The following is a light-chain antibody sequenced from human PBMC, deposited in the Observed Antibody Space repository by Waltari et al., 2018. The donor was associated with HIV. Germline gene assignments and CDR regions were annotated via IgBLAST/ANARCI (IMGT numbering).Light chain of an antibody. V-gene: IGLV2-14*01. Sequence: QFALTQPASVSGSPGQSITVSCTGTTSDIGYYNYVSWYQQHPGKAPKLIIYEVSNRPSGVSNRVSGSKSVNTASLTISGLQAEDEADYFCSSLTNSATLSVLFGGGTKLTVL. CDR3: SSLTNSATLSVL. CDR1: TSDIGYYNY. CDR2: EVS. J-gene: IGLJ3*02.